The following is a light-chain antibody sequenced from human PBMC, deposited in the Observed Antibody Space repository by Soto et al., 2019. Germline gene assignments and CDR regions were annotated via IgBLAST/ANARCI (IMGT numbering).Light chain of an antibody. J-gene: IGKJ4*01. Sequence: ILLTPSPGTMSLSPGERATLPCRASQSVRSTYLAWYQQRPGQAPSLLIYGASSRATGIPERFSGSGSGTDFTLTISSLQAEELELYYCQQYYSYSLTFGGGTKLDIK. CDR3: QQYYSYSLT. CDR1: QSVRSTY. CDR2: GAS. V-gene: IGKV3-20*01.